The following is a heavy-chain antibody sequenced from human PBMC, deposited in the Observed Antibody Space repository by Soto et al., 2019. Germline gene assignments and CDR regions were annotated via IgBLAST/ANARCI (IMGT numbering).Heavy chain of an antibody. D-gene: IGHD5-12*01. V-gene: IGHV1-18*04. CDR1: GYTFTSNS. CDR2: ISTNNGNT. J-gene: IGHJ4*02. CDR3: ARGGGYAVDY. Sequence: VQLVQSGGELRKPGASVKVSCKASGYTFTSNSISWVRQAPGQGLEWMGWISTNNGNTKFAQKFQGRVTLTTDTSTSTAYMELTSLRSDDTAVYYCARGGGYAVDYWGQGTLVTVSS.